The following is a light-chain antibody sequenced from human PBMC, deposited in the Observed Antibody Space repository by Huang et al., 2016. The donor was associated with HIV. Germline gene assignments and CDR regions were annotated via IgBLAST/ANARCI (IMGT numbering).Light chain of an antibody. CDR1: QSLRDTY. J-gene: IGKJ4*01. CDR3: LQYDRSPLT. V-gene: IGKV3-20*01. CDR2: GAS. Sequence: EVVLTQSPGTLSLSPGERATLSCRASQSLRDTYLAWYQQRPGQAPRLLIYGASSMATGIPDRFSGRGSGTDFTLTINRLEPQDFAVYFCLQYDRSPLTFGGGTKVEL.